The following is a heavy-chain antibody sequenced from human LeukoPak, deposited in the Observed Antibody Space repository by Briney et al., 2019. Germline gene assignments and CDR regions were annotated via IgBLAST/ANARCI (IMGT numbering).Heavy chain of an antibody. CDR3: ARRNDRSAHAFDI. Sequence: SETLSLTCTVSGGSISSYYWSWIRQPPGKGLEWIGYIYYSGSTNYNPSLKSRVTISVDTSKNQFSLKLSSVTAADTAVYYCARRNDRSAHAFDIWGQGTMVTVSS. D-gene: IGHD3-22*01. J-gene: IGHJ3*02. V-gene: IGHV4-59*08. CDR2: IYYSGST. CDR1: GGSISSYY.